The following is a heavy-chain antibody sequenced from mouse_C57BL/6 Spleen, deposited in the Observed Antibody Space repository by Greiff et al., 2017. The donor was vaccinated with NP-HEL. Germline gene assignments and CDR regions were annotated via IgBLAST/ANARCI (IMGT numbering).Heavy chain of an antibody. CDR3: AKAIYYDYDGGDYYAMDY. Sequence: VQLQQSGPGLVAPSQSLSITCTVSGFSLTSYGVSWVRQPPGKGLEWLGVIWGDGSTNYHSALISRLSISKDNSKSQVFLKLNSLQTDDTATYYCAKAIYYDYDGGDYYAMDYWGQGTSVTVSS. CDR2: IWGDGST. V-gene: IGHV2-3*01. D-gene: IGHD2-4*01. CDR1: GFSLTSYG. J-gene: IGHJ4*01.